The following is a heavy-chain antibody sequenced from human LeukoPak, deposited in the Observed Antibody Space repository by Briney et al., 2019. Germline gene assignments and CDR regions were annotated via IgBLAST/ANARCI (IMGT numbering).Heavy chain of an antibody. V-gene: IGHV3-48*04. CDR1: GFTFSSYS. J-gene: IGHJ4*02. CDR2: ISSSSSTI. Sequence: GGSLRLSCAASGFTFSSYSMNWVRQAPGKGLEWVSYISSSSSTIYYADSVKGRFTISRDNAKNTLYLQMNSLRAEDTAVYYCARGGSGNFFDYWGQGTLVTVSS. D-gene: IGHD3-3*01. CDR3: ARGGSGNFFDY.